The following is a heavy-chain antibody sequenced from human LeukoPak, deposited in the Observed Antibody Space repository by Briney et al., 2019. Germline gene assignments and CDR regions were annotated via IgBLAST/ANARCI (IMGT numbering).Heavy chain of an antibody. CDR3: ASPVLLWFGEYLDY. CDR2: IYSSGRT. CDR1: GGSISSGPYY. D-gene: IGHD3-10*01. Sequence: SETLSLSCTVSGGSISSGPYYWSWIRQPAGKGLEWIGRIYSSGRTNYNPSLKSRVTISLDTSKNQISLKVSSVTAADTAMYYCASPVLLWFGEYLDYWGQGTLVTVSS. V-gene: IGHV4-61*02. J-gene: IGHJ4*02.